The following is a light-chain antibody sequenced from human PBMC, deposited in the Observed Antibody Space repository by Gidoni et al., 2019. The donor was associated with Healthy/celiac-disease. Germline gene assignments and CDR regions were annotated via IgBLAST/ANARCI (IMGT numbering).Light chain of an antibody. J-gene: IGLJ3*02. Sequence: SSELTQDPAVSVALGQTVRITCQGDSRRSYYASRYQQKPGQAPVISIYGKNNRPSGIPDRFSGSSSGNTASLTITGAQAEDEADYYCNSRDSSGSWVFGGGTKLTVL. V-gene: IGLV3-19*01. CDR3: NSRDSSGSWV. CDR1: SRRSYY. CDR2: GKN.